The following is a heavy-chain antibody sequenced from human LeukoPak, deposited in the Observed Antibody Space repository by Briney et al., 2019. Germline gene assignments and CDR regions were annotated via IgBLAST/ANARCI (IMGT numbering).Heavy chain of an antibody. CDR3: ARDPAAYVWGSDADY. Sequence: SVKVSCKASGGTFSSSAISWVRQAPGHRLEWMGAIIPIYGTANYAQKFQGRVTIPADESTSTAYMELSSLSAEDTAIYYCARDPAAYVWGSDADYWGQGTLITVSS. J-gene: IGHJ4*02. CDR1: GGTFSSSA. V-gene: IGHV1-69*01. CDR2: IIPIYGTA. D-gene: IGHD3-16*01.